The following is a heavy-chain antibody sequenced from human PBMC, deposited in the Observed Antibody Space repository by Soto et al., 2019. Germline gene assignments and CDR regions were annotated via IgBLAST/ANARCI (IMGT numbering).Heavy chain of an antibody. J-gene: IGHJ6*02. CDR2: IIPIFGTA. V-gene: IGHV1-69*13. D-gene: IGHD2-15*01. CDR3: ARDCSGGSCYFSPLSGYYYYGMDV. CDR1: GGTFSSYA. Sequence: ASVKVSCKASGGTFSSYAISWVRQAPGQGLEWMGGIIPIFGTANYAQKFQGRVTITADESTSTAYMELSSLRSEDTAVYYCARDCSGGSCYFSPLSGYYYYGMDVWGQGTTVTVSS.